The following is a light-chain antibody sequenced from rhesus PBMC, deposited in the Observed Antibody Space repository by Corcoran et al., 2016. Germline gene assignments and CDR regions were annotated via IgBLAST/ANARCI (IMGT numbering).Light chain of an antibody. V-gene: IGKV1-69*01. CDR2: RTS. CDR3: QQHDSAPFT. Sequence: DIQMTQSPSSLSASVGDRVTITCRASQGIRTWLTWYQQKPGKAPKLLIYRTSNLETGVPSRFSGSGSGTDFTLPITSLQPEDIATYYCQQHDSAPFTFGPGTKLDIK. CDR1: QGIRTW. J-gene: IGKJ3*01.